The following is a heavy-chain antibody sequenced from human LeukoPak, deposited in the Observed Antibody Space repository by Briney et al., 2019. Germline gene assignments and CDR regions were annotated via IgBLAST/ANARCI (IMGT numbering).Heavy chain of an antibody. Sequence: ASVKVSCKASGYTFTSYDINWVRQATGQGLEWMGWMNPNSGNTGYAQKFQGGVTMTRNTSISTAYMELSSLRSEDTAVYYCARGPPKPRGIFYSWGQGTLVTVSS. J-gene: IGHJ5*02. CDR2: MNPNSGNT. CDR3: ARGPPKPRGIFYS. D-gene: IGHD3-9*01. CDR1: GYTFTSYD. V-gene: IGHV1-8*01.